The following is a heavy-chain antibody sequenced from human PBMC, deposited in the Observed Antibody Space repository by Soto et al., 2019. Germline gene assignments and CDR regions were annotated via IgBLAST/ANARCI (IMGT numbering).Heavy chain of an antibody. V-gene: IGHV4-59*01. CDR3: ARAGSSADAFDT. Sequence: SETLSLTCTVSGGSISSYYWSWIRQPPGKGLEWIGYIYYSGSTNYNPSFKSRVTMSIATSRNQFSLKLGSVTAADTAVYYFARAGSSADAFDTWGQGTMVTVSS. J-gene: IGHJ3*02. CDR2: IYYSGST. D-gene: IGHD2-2*01. CDR1: GGSISSYY.